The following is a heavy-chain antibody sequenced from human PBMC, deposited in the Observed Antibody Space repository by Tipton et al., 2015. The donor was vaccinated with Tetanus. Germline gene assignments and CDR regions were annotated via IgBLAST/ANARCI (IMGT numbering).Heavy chain of an antibody. J-gene: IGHJ4*02. V-gene: IGHV4-61*08. D-gene: IGHD5-12*01. CDR1: GSSISRSGHY. Sequence: TLSLTCTVSGSSISRSGHYWTWIRQPPGKEPAWVGYVYHSGATNYHPSLKSRLAISADTSKNQFSLNLRSVIPADTAVYYCARANNDYPKKGPFDYWGQGILVIVSS. CDR2: VYHSGAT. CDR3: ARANNDYPKKGPFDY.